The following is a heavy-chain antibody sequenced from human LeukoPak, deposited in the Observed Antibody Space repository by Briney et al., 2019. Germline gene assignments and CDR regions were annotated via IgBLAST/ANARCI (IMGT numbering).Heavy chain of an antibody. CDR2: ISGSGGST. D-gene: IGHD3-9*01. CDR1: GFTFSGYA. V-gene: IGHV3-23*01. J-gene: IGHJ5*02. Sequence: PGGSLRLSCAASGFTFSGYAMSWVRQAPGKGLEWVSAISGSGGSTYYADSVKGRFTISRDNSKNTLYLQMNSLRAEDTAVYYCAKDQLRYFDWSPSNWFDPWGQGTLVTVSS. CDR3: AKDQLRYFDWSPSNWFDP.